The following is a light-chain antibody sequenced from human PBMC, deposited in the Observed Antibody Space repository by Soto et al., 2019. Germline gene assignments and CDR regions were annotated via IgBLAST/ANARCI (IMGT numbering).Light chain of an antibody. CDR2: GAS. CDR1: QNVSSN. V-gene: IGKV3-15*01. J-gene: IGKJ1*01. CDR3: QQYNNWPPMA. Sequence: EIVMTQSPATLSVSPGERATLSCRASQNVSSNLAWYQQKPGQAPRLLIYGASTRATGIPARFSGSGSGTEFTFTISSLQSEDFAVYYCQQYNNWPPMAFGQGTKVEIK.